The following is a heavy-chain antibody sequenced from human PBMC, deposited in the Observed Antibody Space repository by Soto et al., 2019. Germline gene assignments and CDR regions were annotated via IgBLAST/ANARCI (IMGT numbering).Heavy chain of an antibody. Sequence: KSGPTLVNPTETLTLTCTVSGFSLSNARMGVSWIRQPPGKALEWLAHIFSNDEKSYSTSLKSRLTISKDTSKSQVVLTMTNMDPVDTATYYCARIEYSSSAVSVIYYYYYYMDVWGKGTTVTVSS. CDR3: ARIEYSSSAVSVIYYYYYYMDV. V-gene: IGHV2-26*01. J-gene: IGHJ6*03. CDR2: IFSNDEK. D-gene: IGHD6-6*01. CDR1: GFSLSNARMG.